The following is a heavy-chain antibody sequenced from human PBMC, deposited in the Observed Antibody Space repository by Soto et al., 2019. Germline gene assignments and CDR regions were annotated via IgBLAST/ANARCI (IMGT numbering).Heavy chain of an antibody. J-gene: IGHJ6*02. CDR3: ARDPGIAAAGPVGYYYYGMDV. Sequence: QVQLVESGGGVVQPGRSLRLSCAASGFTFSSYAMHWVRQAPGKGLERVAVISYDGSNKYYADSVKGRFTISRDNSKNTLYLQMNSLRAEDTAVYYCARDPGIAAAGPVGYYYYGMDVWGQGTTVTVSS. V-gene: IGHV3-30-3*01. D-gene: IGHD6-13*01. CDR2: ISYDGSNK. CDR1: GFTFSSYA.